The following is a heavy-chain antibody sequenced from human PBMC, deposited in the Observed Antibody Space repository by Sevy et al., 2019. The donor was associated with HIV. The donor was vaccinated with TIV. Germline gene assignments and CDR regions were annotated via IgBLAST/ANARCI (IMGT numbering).Heavy chain of an antibody. CDR2: IYYSGSN. V-gene: IGHV4-39*01. CDR1: GGSISSSSYY. Sequence: SETLSLTCTVSGGSISSSSYYWGWIRQPPGKGLEWIGSIYYSGSNYYNPSLKSRVTIYVDTSKNQFSLKLSSVTAADTAVYYCARVYYYDSSGSKYFDYWGQGTLVTVSS. D-gene: IGHD3-22*01. J-gene: IGHJ4*02. CDR3: ARVYYYDSSGSKYFDY.